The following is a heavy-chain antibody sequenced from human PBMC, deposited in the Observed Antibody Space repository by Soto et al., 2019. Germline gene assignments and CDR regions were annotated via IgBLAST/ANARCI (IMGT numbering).Heavy chain of an antibody. CDR1: GGTFSSYA. CDR2: IIPIFGTA. V-gene: IGHV1-69*13. D-gene: IGHD3-22*01. Sequence: SVKVSCKASGGTFSSYAISWVRQAPGQGLEWMGGIIPIFGTANYAQKFQGRVTITADESTSTAYMELSSLRSEDTAVYYCARSPDSSGYYNRGGDYYGMDVWGQGTTVT. J-gene: IGHJ6*02. CDR3: ARSPDSSGYYNRGGDYYGMDV.